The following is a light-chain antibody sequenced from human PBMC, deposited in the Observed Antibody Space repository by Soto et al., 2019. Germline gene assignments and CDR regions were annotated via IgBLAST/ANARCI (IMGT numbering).Light chain of an antibody. J-gene: IGKJ1*01. CDR2: DAS. CDR3: LQYNGYYRT. Sequence: DIQMTQSPSTLSASVGDTVTITCRASQTISGWLAWYQQRPGKAPNLLIFDASTLEGGVPSRFSGSGSGTTFTLTISSLQSDDFATYYCLQYNGYYRTFDQGTKVDIK. CDR1: QTISGW. V-gene: IGKV1-5*01.